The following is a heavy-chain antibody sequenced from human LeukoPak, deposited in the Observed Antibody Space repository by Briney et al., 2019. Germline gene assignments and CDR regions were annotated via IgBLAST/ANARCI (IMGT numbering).Heavy chain of an antibody. D-gene: IGHD2-2*01. CDR3: VSTTDILGYCSSTSCAFDY. J-gene: IGHJ4*02. CDR1: GLSFSTNA. CDR2: ISYDGSNE. Sequence: GRSLRLSCAVSGLSFSTNAMHWVRQAPGKGLEWVAVISYDGSNEYYADSVKGRFTISRDNSKKTLYLQMNSLRAEDTAVYYCVSTTDILGYCSSTSCAFDYWGQGTLVTVSS. V-gene: IGHV3-30-3*01.